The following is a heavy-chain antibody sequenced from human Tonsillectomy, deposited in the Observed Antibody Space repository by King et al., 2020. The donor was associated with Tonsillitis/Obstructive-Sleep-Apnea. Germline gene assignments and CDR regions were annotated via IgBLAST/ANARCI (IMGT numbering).Heavy chain of an antibody. V-gene: IGHV4-39*01. CDR3: ARHPYYSDSNGYYNWFDP. Sequence: LQLQESGPGLVKPSETLVLTCTVSGGSISSTTYYWGWIRQPPGKGLEWIGSIYYSGSTYYSPSLKSRVTMSVDTSNNHFSLRLNSVTAADTAVYYCARHPYYSDSNGYYNWFDPWGQGTLVTVSS. CDR2: IYYSGST. CDR1: GGSISSTTYY. D-gene: IGHD3-22*01. J-gene: IGHJ5*02.